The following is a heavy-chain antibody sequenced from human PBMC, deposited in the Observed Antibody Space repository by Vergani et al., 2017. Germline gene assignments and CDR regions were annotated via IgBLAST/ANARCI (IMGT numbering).Heavy chain of an antibody. Sequence: QVQLQESGPGLVKPSETLTLTCDVSDTSIMTNPYWGWFRQSPGKGLEWIRCIHHSGDTHYNSSLKSRVSISIVSSSKFSLSLTSVTAADTAIYYCARHSGSGGFFPSSYLYGMDVWGHGTTVTVSS. D-gene: IGHD3-10*01. V-gene: IGHV4-38-2*01. CDR3: ARHSGSGGFFPSSYLYGMDV. CDR2: IHHSGDT. J-gene: IGHJ6*02. CDR1: DTSIMTNPY.